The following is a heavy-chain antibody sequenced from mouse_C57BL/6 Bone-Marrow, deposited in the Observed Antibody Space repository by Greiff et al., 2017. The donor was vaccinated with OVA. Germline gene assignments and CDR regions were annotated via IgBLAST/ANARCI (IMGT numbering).Heavy chain of an antibody. CDR2: IRNNANNHPT. CDR1: GFTFSDAW. J-gene: IGHJ4*01. CDR3: TRSGLMDY. V-gene: IGHV6-6*01. Sequence: EVKVEESGGGLVQPGGSMKLSCAASGFTFSDAWMDWVRQSPEKGLEWVAEIRNNANNHPTYYAESVKGRFTISRDDSKSSVDLQMNSLRAEDTGIYYCTRSGLMDYWGQGTSVTVSS. D-gene: IGHD3-1*01.